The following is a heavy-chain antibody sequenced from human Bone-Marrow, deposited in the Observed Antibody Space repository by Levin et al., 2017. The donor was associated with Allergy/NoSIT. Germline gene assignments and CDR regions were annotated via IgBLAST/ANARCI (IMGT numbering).Heavy chain of an antibody. J-gene: IGHJ6*02. V-gene: IGHV4-34*01. CDR1: GGSFSGYY. CDR2: INHSGST. CDR3: ARGVPIGGMDV. Sequence: SETLSLTCAVYGGSFSGYYWSWIRQPPGKGLEWIGEINHSGSTNYNPSLKSRVTISVDTSKNQFSLKLSSVTAADTAVYYCARGVPIGGMDVWGQGTTVTVSS.